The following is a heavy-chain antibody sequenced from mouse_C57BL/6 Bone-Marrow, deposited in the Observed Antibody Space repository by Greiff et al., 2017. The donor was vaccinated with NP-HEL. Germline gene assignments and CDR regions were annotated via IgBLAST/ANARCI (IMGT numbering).Heavy chain of an antibody. CDR3: AREGGVYSNYPAWFAY. V-gene: IGHV5-4*01. J-gene: IGHJ3*01. CDR1: GFTFSSYA. D-gene: IGHD2-5*01. Sequence: EVKLVESGGGLVKPGGSLKLSCAASGFTFSSYAMSWVRQTPEKRLEWVATISDGGGYTYYPDNVKGRFTISRDNAKNNLYLQMSHLKSEDTAMYYWAREGGVYSNYPAWFAYWGQGTLVTVSA. CDR2: ISDGGGYT.